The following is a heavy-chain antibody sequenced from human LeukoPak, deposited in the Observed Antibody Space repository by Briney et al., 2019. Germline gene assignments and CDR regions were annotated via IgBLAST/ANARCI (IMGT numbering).Heavy chain of an antibody. Sequence: SETLSLTCTVSGGSISSYYWSWVRQPAGKGLEWIGRIYTSGSTNYNPSLKSRVTISVDTSKNQFSLKLSSVTAADTAVYYCARHSLLYDSSGYYTYYWGQGTLVTLSS. CDR2: IYTSGST. D-gene: IGHD3-22*01. CDR3: ARHSLLYDSSGYYTYY. V-gene: IGHV4-4*07. J-gene: IGHJ4*02. CDR1: GGSISSYY.